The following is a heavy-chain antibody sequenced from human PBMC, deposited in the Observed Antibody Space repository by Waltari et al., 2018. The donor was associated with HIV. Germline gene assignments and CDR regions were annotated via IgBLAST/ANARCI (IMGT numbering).Heavy chain of an antibody. V-gene: IGHV3-74*03. CDR2: ICGDGSRT. D-gene: IGHD4-17*01. CDR1: GFTFSSYW. CDR3: ARPTWKDYGDAPDY. Sequence: EVQLVESGGGLVQPGGSLRLSCAASGFTFSSYWMHWVRQAPGQGLVVVFRICGDGSRTMDADSVKGRCTISRDNAKNTLYLQMNSLRAEDTAVYYCARPTWKDYGDAPDYWGQGTLVTGSS. J-gene: IGHJ4*02.